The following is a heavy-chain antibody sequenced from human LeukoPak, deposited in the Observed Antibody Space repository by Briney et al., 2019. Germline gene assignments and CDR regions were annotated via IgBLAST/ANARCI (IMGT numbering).Heavy chain of an antibody. J-gene: IGHJ6*03. CDR2: ISSASSTI. V-gene: IGHV3-48*04. D-gene: IGHD3-9*01. CDR3: AREGVGSCYFGYMDV. Sequence: GGSLRLSCTASSGSSMNWVRQAPGKGLEWVAYISSASSTIYYADSVEGRFTISRDNAQNSLNLEMNSLRAEDTAVYYCAREGVGSCYFGYMDVWGKGTTVTVSS. CDR1: SGSS.